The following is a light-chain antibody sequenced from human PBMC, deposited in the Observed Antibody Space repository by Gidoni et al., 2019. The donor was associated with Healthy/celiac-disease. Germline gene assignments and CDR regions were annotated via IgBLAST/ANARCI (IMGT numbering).Light chain of an antibody. CDR1: QSISSY. V-gene: IGKV1-39*01. CDR3: QQSYSTPYT. CDR2: AAS. Sequence: IQMTHSPSSLSASVGDRVTLTSRASQSISSYLTWYQQKPGKAPKLLIYAASSLQSGVPPRFSGSGSGTDFTLTISSLQPEDVAIYYCQQSYSTPYTFGQGTKLEIK. J-gene: IGKJ2*01.